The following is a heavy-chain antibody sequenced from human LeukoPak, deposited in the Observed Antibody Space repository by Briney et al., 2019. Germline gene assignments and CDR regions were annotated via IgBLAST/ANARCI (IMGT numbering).Heavy chain of an antibody. CDR3: AKGDYNTRDSLDY. J-gene: IGHJ4*02. D-gene: IGHD1-14*01. CDR1: GFTFSSYA. Sequence: GGSLRLSCAASGFTFSSYAMNWVRQAPGKGLEWVSGISGSGGSTYYADSVKGRFTISRDNSKNTLYLQMNSLRAEDTAVYYCAKGDYNTRDSLDYWGQGTLVTVSS. CDR2: ISGSGGST. V-gene: IGHV3-23*01.